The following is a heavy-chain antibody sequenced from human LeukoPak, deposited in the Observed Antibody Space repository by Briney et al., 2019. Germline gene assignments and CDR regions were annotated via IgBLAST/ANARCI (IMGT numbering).Heavy chain of an antibody. CDR2: INHSGST. CDR1: GGSFSGYY. D-gene: IGHD3-3*01. V-gene: IGHV4-34*01. CDR3: ARLIGHYDFWSGYGPSEFDP. J-gene: IGHJ5*02. Sequence: SETLSLTCAVYGGSFSGYYWSWLRQPPGKGLEWIGEINHSGSTNYNPSLKSRVTISVDTSKNQFSLKLSSVTAADTAVYYCARLIGHYDFWSGYGPSEFDPWGQGTLVTVSS.